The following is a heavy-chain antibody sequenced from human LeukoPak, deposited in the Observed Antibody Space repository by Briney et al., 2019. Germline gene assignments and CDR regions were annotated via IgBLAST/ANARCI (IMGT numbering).Heavy chain of an antibody. Sequence: PGGSLRLSCAASGFTFDDYAMHWVRQAPGKGLEWVSSITSSSSYIYYADSMKGRFTISRDNAKNSLFLQMNSLRAEDTAVYYCARGPVSIFGVENDLGVWGQGTTVTVSS. CDR1: GFTFDDYA. V-gene: IGHV3-21*01. CDR2: ITSSSSYI. CDR3: ARGPVSIFGVENDLGV. D-gene: IGHD3-3*01. J-gene: IGHJ6*02.